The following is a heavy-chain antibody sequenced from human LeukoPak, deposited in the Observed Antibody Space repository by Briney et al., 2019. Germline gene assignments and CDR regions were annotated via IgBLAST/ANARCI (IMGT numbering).Heavy chain of an antibody. Sequence: SETLSLTCTVSGGSISSGGYYWSWIRQPPGKGLEWIGYIYHSGSTYYNPSLKSRVTISVDRSKNQFSLKLSSVTAADTAVYYCARAGSSTSPPGVVWGKGTTVTVSS. CDR1: GGSISSGGYY. V-gene: IGHV4-30-2*01. D-gene: IGHD2-2*01. CDR2: IYHSGST. CDR3: ARAGSSTSPPGVV. J-gene: IGHJ6*04.